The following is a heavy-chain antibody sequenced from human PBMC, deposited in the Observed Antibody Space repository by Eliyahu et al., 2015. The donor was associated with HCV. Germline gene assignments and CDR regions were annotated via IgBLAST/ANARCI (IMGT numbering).Heavy chain of an antibody. J-gene: IGHJ4*02. V-gene: IGHV3-23*01. Sequence: EVQLLESGGGLVQPGGSLXLSCAASGFTFSSYAMXWVRQAPGKGLEGVSAISSNGAGTYYADSVKGRFTISRDNFKNTLYLQVNSLRAEDTAVYYCAKHNPGNYYDHFFDYWGQGTLVTVSS. CDR3: AKHNPGNYYDHFFDY. D-gene: IGHD1-26*01. CDR1: GFTFSSYA. CDR2: ISSNGAGT.